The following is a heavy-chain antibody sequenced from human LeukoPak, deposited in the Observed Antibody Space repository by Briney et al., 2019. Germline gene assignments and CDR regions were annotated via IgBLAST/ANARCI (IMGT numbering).Heavy chain of an antibody. CDR1: GYSFASFG. Sequence: ASVKVSCKASGYSFASFGINWVRQAPGQGLEWMGWISAYNGDANYAQNLQGRVTMTTDTSTSTAYMDLRSLTSDDTAVYYCARGGYYGSGSFPDYWGQGTLVTVSS. J-gene: IGHJ4*02. CDR3: ARGGYYGSGSFPDY. V-gene: IGHV1-18*01. CDR2: ISAYNGDA. D-gene: IGHD3-10*01.